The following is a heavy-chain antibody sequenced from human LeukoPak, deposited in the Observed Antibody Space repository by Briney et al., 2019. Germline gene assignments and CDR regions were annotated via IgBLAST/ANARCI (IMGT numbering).Heavy chain of an antibody. CDR1: GFTFSSYG. J-gene: IGHJ6*02. D-gene: IGHD2-2*02. Sequence: GGTLRLSCAASGFTFSSYGMSWVRQAPGKGLEWVSGISGSGGSTYYADSVKGRFTISRDNPKNTLYLQMNSLRAEDTAVYYCAKAVSCSSTSCYRSYGMDVWGQGTTVTVSS. V-gene: IGHV3-23*01. CDR3: AKAVSCSSTSCYRSYGMDV. CDR2: ISGSGGST.